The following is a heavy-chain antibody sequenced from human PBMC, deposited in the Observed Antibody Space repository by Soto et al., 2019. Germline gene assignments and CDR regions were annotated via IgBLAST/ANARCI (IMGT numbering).Heavy chain of an antibody. CDR2: ITHSGTST. CDR3: AKGSTYFIIVPAGDP. Sequence: EVQLLESGGDLIQPGGSLRLSCAAAGFTFNSYAMSWVRQAPGKGLEWSSGITHSGTSTYYAASVKGRFTISRDNSRNTLDLQMNRLRAEDTAVYYCAKGSTYFIIVPAGDPWGQGTLVTVSS. J-gene: IGHJ5*02. V-gene: IGHV3-23*01. CDR1: GFTFNSYA. D-gene: IGHD2-2*01.